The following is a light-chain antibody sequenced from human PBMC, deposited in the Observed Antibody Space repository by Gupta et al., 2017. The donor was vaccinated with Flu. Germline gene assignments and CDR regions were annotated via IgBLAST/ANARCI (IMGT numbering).Light chain of an antibody. CDR1: SSDVGGYNY. CDR2: EVS. Sequence: QSALTQPASVSRCPGQSITISCTGPSSDVGGYNYVSWYQQHPGKAPKLMIYEVSNRPSGVSNRFSGSKSGNTASLTISGLQAEDEADYYCSSYTSSSTWVFGGGTKLTVL. J-gene: IGLJ3*02. V-gene: IGLV2-14*01. CDR3: SSYTSSSTWV.